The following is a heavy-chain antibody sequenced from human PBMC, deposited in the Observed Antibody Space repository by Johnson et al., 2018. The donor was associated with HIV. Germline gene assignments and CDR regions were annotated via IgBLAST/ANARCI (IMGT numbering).Heavy chain of an antibody. CDR1: GFTVSNNY. J-gene: IGHJ3*02. V-gene: IGHV3-66*02. Sequence: VQLVESGGDLVQPGGSLRLSCADSGFTVSNNYMNWVRQAPGKGLEWVSVIHSGGNTFYADSVKGRFTISRDNSKNTLYLQMNSLRAEDTAVYYCARGSSEGAFDIWGQGTMVTVSS. D-gene: IGHD6-19*01. CDR3: ARGSSEGAFDI. CDR2: IHSGGNT.